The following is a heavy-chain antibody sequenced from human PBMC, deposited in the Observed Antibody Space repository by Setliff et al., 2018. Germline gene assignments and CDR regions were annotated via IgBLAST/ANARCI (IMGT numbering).Heavy chain of an antibody. J-gene: IGHJ4*02. CDR1: GDSISDISYY. V-gene: IGHV4-39*01. Sequence: PSETLSLTCTISGDSISDISYYWGFIRQSPGKGPEWIGYIYYSGSTYYNPSLKSRVTISVDTSKNQFSLRLKSVTAADTAVYSCARRDSTGYYGYSFDFWGQGTLVTVSS. D-gene: IGHD3-22*01. CDR3: ARRDSTGYYGYSFDF. CDR2: IYYSGST.